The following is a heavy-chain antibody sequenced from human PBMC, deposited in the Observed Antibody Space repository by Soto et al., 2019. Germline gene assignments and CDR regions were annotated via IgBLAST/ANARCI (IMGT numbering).Heavy chain of an antibody. CDR3: ARYASGSSFFDY. J-gene: IGHJ4*02. D-gene: IGHD3-10*01. V-gene: IGHV4-4*02. CDR1: SGSISTLNW. Sequence: SETLSLTCAVSSGSISTLNWWTCVRQPPGKGLEWIGEIYHSGSTNYNPSLKSRVTMSVDKSKNQFSLKLSSVTAADTAIYYCARYASGSSFFDYWGQGTLVTVSS. CDR2: IYHSGST.